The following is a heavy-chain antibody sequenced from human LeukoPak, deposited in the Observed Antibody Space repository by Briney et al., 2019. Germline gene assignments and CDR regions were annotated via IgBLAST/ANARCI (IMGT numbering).Heavy chain of an antibody. CDR3: AKDHGRDYYGSGRYDY. CDR1: GFTFSSYG. V-gene: IGHV3-23*01. CDR2: ISGSGGST. Sequence: GGSLRLSCAASGFTFSSYGMSWVRQAPGKGLEWVSAISGSGGSTYYADSVKGRFTISRDNSKNTLYLQMNSLRAEDTAVYYCAKDHGRDYYGSGRYDYWGQGTLVTVSS. D-gene: IGHD3-10*01. J-gene: IGHJ4*02.